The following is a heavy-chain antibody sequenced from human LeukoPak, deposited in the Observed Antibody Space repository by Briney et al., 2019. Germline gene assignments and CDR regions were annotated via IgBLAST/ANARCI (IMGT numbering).Heavy chain of an antibody. CDR1: GGTFSSYA. V-gene: IGHV1-69*05. D-gene: IGHD4-23*01. CDR3: ARDQGVVNGYYYYYMDV. CDR2: IIPIFGTS. Sequence: GASVTVSCKASGGTFSSYAINWVRQAPGQGLEWMGAIIPIFGTSNYAQKFRGRVTITTDESTSTAHMELTSLRSEDTAVYYCARDQGVVNGYYYYYMDVWGEGTTVTVSS. J-gene: IGHJ6*03.